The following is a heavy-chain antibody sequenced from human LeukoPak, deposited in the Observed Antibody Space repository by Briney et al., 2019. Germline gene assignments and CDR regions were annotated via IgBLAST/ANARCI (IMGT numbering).Heavy chain of an antibody. CDR1: GDSISTGGYY. J-gene: IGHJ6*02. CDR3: ARVIVVVPIGVYHYYAMDV. Sequence: PSQTLSLTCTVSGDSISTGGYYWAWIRQHRERGLERIGYIYYSGSTHYNPSLQSRVTISVDTSKNQFSLNLNSVTAADTAVYYCARVIVVVPIGVYHYYAMDVRGQGTTVTVSS. D-gene: IGHD2-2*01. V-gene: IGHV4-31*03. CDR2: IYYSGST.